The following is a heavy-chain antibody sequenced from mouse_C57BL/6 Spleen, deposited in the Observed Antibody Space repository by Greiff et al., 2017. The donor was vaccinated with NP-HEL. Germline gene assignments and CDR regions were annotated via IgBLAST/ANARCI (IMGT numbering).Heavy chain of an antibody. V-gene: IGHV1-50*01. J-gene: IGHJ2*01. D-gene: IGHD1-1*01. CDR3: ARRGYGSSY. CDR2: IDPSDSYT. Sequence: QVQLQQPGAELVKPGASVKLSCKASGYTFTSYWMQWVKQRPGQGLEWIGEIDPSDSYTNYNQKFKGKATLTFDTSSSTAYMQLSSLTSEDSAVYYCARRGYGSSYWGQGTTLTVSS. CDR1: GYTFTSYW.